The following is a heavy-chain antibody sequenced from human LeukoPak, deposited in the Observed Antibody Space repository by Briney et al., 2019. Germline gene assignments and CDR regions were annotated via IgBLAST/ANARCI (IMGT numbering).Heavy chain of an antibody. CDR2: ISSSSSYI. D-gene: IGHD6-19*01. Sequence: GGSLRLSCAASGFTFSSYSMNWVRQAPGKGLEWVSSISSSSSYIYYADSVKGRFTISRDNAKNSLYLQMNSLRAEDTAVYYCARGSSGWYFGKGFDPWGQGTLVTVSS. V-gene: IGHV3-21*01. J-gene: IGHJ5*02. CDR3: ARGSSGWYFGKGFDP. CDR1: GFTFSSYS.